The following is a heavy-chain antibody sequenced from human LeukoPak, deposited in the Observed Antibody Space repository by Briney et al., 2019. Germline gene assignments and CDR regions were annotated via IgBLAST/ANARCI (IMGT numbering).Heavy chain of an antibody. D-gene: IGHD3-22*01. Sequence: SETLSLTCAVYGGSFIGFHWNWIRQPPGKGLEWIGDINHSGSTNYNPSLTSRVTISVDTSKNQFSLKLSSVTAADTAVYFCARGPYSYDSSGAFDIWGQGTMVTVSS. CDR3: ARGPYSYDSSGAFDI. CDR1: GGSFIGFH. CDR2: INHSGST. V-gene: IGHV4-34*01. J-gene: IGHJ3*02.